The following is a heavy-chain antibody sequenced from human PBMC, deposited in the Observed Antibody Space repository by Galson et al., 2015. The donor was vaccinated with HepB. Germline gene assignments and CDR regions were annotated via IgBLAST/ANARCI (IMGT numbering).Heavy chain of an antibody. Sequence: SVKVSCKASGGTFSSYTISWVRQAPGQGLEWMGRIIPILGIANYAQKFQGRVTITADKSTGTAYMELSNLRSGDTAVYYCAGLSYSSSVFDYWGQGTLVTVSS. J-gene: IGHJ4*02. CDR1: GGTFSSYT. D-gene: IGHD6-13*01. CDR3: AGLSYSSSVFDY. V-gene: IGHV1-69*02. CDR2: IIPILGIA.